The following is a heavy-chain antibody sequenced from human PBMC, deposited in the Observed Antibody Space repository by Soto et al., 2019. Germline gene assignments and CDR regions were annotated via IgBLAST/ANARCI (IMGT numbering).Heavy chain of an antibody. Sequence: QVQLQESGPGLVKPSETLSLTCTVSGGSISSYYLSWIRQPPGQGLEWIGNIHNSGSTNYKPSLKSRVTISVDTSKNQFALKLSSVTAADTAVYYCARETDSGSYYTFDIWGQGTMVTVSS. J-gene: IGHJ3*02. CDR3: ARETDSGSYYTFDI. V-gene: IGHV4-59*01. CDR1: GGSISSYY. D-gene: IGHD1-26*01. CDR2: IHNSGST.